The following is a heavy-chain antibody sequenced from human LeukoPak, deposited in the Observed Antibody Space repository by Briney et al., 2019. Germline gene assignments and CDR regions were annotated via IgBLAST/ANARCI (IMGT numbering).Heavy chain of an antibody. CDR3: ARDSGSGGP. CDR2: IKPDGSEK. J-gene: IGHJ5*02. Sequence: HAGGSLRLSCAASGFTFSNYWMSWVRQAPGKGLEWVAHIKPDGSEKNYVDSVKGRFTLFRDDAKNSVYLQMNSLRVEDTAVYYCARDSGSGGPWGQGTPVTVSS. CDR1: GFTFSNYW. V-gene: IGHV3-7*01. D-gene: IGHD6-19*01.